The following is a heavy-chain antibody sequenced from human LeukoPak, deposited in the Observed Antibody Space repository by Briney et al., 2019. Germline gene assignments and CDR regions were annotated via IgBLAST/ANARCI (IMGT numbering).Heavy chain of an antibody. Sequence: ASVKVSCKASGYTFTGYYMHWVRQAPGQGLEWMGWINPNTGGTHYAQKFQGRVTMTRDTSISTAFMELRRLTSDDTAVYYCATDRYGSGTHFDYWGQGTLVTVSS. D-gene: IGHD3-10*01. CDR2: INPNTGGT. CDR1: GYTFTGYY. CDR3: ATDRYGSGTHFDY. V-gene: IGHV1-2*02. J-gene: IGHJ4*02.